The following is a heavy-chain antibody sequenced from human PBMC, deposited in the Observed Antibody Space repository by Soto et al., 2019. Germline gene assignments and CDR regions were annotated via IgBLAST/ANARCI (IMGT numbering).Heavy chain of an antibody. CDR3: ARSPGSTAKYYGTDV. D-gene: IGHD3-10*01. V-gene: IGHV3-7*03. J-gene: IGHJ6*02. Sequence: EVQLVESGGGLVQPGGSLRLSCAASGFTFSSYWMSWVRQAPGKGLEWVANIKQDGSEKYYVDSVKGRFTISRDNAKNSLYLQMNSLRAEDTAVYYCARSPGSTAKYYGTDVWGQGTTVTVSS. CDR2: IKQDGSEK. CDR1: GFTFSSYW.